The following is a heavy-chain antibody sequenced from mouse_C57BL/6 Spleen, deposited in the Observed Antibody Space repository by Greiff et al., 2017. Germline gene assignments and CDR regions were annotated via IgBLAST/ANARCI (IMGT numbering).Heavy chain of an antibody. CDR3: ARTVVDAMDD. CDR2: INPSSGYT. CDR1: GYTFTSYT. Sequence: QVQLQQSGAELARPGASVKMSCKASGYTFTSYTMHWVKQRPGQGLEWIGYINPSSGYTKYNQKFKDKATLTADKSSSTAYMQLSSLTAEDSAVYYCARTVVDAMDDRGQGTSVTVSS. V-gene: IGHV1-4*01. J-gene: IGHJ4*01. D-gene: IGHD1-1*01.